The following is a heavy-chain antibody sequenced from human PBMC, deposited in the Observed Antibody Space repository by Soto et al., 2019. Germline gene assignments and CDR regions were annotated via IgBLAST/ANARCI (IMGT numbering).Heavy chain of an antibody. J-gene: IGHJ6*02. CDR3: ARGIAAAAARGMDV. CDR1: GGTFSSYA. Sequence: ASVKVSCKASGGTFSSYAISWVRQAPGQGLEWMGGINANYGTTNYAQKFRGRVTMTRDTSTSTAYMELSRLRSDDTAVYYCARGIAAAAARGMDVWGQGTTVTVSS. D-gene: IGHD6-13*01. V-gene: IGHV1-69*05. CDR2: INANYGTT.